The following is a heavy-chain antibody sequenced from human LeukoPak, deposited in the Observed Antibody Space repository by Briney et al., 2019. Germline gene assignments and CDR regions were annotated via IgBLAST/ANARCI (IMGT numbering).Heavy chain of an antibody. V-gene: IGHV1-2*02. CDR3: AREGEWEVRPLDY. CDR1: GYTFTGYY. J-gene: IGHJ4*02. Sequence: ASVKVSCKASGYTFTGYYMHWVRQAPGQGLEWMGRLDPNTSGTNYAQNFQGRVTMTSDPAISAAYEELSRLRDDDTAVYFCAREGEWEVRPLDYWGQGTLVTVSS. D-gene: IGHD1-26*01. CDR2: LDPNTSGT.